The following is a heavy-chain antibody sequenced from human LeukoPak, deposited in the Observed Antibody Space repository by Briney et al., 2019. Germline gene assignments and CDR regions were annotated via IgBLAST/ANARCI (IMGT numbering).Heavy chain of an antibody. CDR3: ARDVDYYDSSGYPLFWFDP. CDR1: GDSVSSNSAA. CDR2: TYYRSKWYN. D-gene: IGHD3-22*01. V-gene: IGHV6-1*01. J-gene: IGHJ5*02. Sequence: SQTLSLTCAISGDSVSSNSAAWDWIRQSPSRGLEWQGRTYYRSKWYNDYAVSVKSRITINPDTSENQFSLQLNSVTPEDTAVYYCARDVDYYDSSGYPLFWFDPWGQGTLVTVSS.